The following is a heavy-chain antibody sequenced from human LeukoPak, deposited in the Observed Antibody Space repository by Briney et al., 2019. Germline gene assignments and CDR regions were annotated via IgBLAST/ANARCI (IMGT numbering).Heavy chain of an antibody. J-gene: IGHJ4*02. V-gene: IGHV1-18*01. D-gene: IGHD3-16*02. CDR1: GYTFTSYG. CDR2: ISAYNGNT. CDR3: ARDSGPWQSVIATEPSFDY. Sequence: ASVKVSYKASGYTFTSYGISWVRQAPGQGLEWMGWISAYNGNTNYAQKLQGRVTMTTDTSTSTAYMELRSLRSDDTAVYYCARDSGPWQSVIATEPSFDYWGQGTLVTVSS.